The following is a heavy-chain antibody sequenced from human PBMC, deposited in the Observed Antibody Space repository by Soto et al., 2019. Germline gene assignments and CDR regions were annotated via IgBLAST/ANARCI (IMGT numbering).Heavy chain of an antibody. Sequence: VASVKVSCKASGHSFTAYYMHWVRQAPGQGLEWMGWINPNSGGTKYAQRFQGRVTMTRNTSSRTVYMELSGLRSDDTAVYYCARRDCSSTSCYTDYYYGMDVWGQGTTVTVSS. D-gene: IGHD2-2*02. V-gene: IGHV1-2*02. CDR2: INPNSGGT. J-gene: IGHJ6*02. CDR1: GHSFTAYY. CDR3: ARRDCSSTSCYTDYYYGMDV.